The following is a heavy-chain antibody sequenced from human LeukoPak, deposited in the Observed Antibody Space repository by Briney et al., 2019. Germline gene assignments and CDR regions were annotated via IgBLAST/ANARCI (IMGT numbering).Heavy chain of an antibody. J-gene: IGHJ3*02. CDR1: GGSFSGYY. V-gene: IGHV4-34*01. D-gene: IGHD6-13*01. CDR3: ARAGMRDAFDI. Sequence: SETLSLTCAVYGGSFSGYYWSWIRQPPGKGLEWIGEINHSGSTNYNPSLKSRVTISVDTSKNQFSLKLSSVTAADTAVYYCARAGMRDAFDIWGQGTMVTVSS. CDR2: INHSGST.